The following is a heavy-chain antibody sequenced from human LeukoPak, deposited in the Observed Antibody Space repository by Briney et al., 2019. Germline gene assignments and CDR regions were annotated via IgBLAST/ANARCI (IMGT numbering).Heavy chain of an antibody. V-gene: IGHV3-7*01. J-gene: IGHJ4*02. Sequence: PGGSLRLSCAASGITFTSYWMTWLRQAPGKGLEWVANINQDGSAKYYVDSVKGRFTISRDSAKNSLYLQISSLRAEDTAVYYCASGWYEYYFDYWGQGTLVTVSS. D-gene: IGHD6-19*01. CDR1: GITFTSYW. CDR2: INQDGSAK. CDR3: ASGWYEYYFDY.